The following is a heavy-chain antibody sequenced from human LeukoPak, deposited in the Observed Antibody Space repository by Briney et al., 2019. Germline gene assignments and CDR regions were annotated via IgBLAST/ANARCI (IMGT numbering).Heavy chain of an antibody. CDR3: ARTYYYGSGSYSPSNWFDP. V-gene: IGHV1-18*01. D-gene: IGHD3-10*01. CDR2: ISAYNGNT. J-gene: IGHJ5*02. Sequence: ASVKVSCKASGGTFSSYFISWVRQAPGQGLEWMGWISAYNGNTNYAQKLQGRVTMTTDTSTSTAYMELRSLRSDDTAVYYCARTYYYGSGSYSPSNWFDPWGQGTLVTVSS. CDR1: GGTFSSYF.